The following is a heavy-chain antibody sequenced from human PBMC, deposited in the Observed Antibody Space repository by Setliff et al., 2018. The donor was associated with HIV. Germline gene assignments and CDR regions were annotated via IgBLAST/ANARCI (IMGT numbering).Heavy chain of an antibody. CDR2: IKQDASEK. Sequence: GGSLRLSCVASGFSFGSYWMSWVRQAPGKGPEWVAHIKQDASEKYYVDSVKGRFTISRDNAKNSLYLQMNSLRAEDTAVYYCARLVGDCSAGRCYGSDRVLDYWGQGTLVTVSS. J-gene: IGHJ4*02. CDR1: GFSFGSYW. CDR3: ARLVGDCSAGRCYGSDRVLDY. V-gene: IGHV3-7*03. D-gene: IGHD2-15*01.